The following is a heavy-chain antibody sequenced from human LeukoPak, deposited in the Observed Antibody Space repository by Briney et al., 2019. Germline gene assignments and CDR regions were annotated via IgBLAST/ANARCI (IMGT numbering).Heavy chain of an antibody. Sequence: SETLSLTCAVYGGSFSGYYWSWIRQPPGKGLEWIGEINHSGSTNYNPSLKSRVTISVDTSKNQFSLKLSSVTAADTAVYYCARVGYSTTADYWGQGTLVTVSS. J-gene: IGHJ4*02. CDR3: ARVGYSTTADY. V-gene: IGHV4-34*01. D-gene: IGHD6-13*01. CDR1: GGSFSGYY. CDR2: INHSGST.